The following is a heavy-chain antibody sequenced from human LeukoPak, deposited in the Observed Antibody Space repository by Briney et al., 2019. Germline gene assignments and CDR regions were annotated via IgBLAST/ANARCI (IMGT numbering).Heavy chain of an antibody. Sequence: SETLSLTCTVSGGSISSGGHSWSWIRQPPGKGPEWIGYIYHSGSGSTYYNPSLKSRVTISIDKSKNQFSLKLNSVTAADTAVYYCARDLSVPWEPPPIDYWGQGTLVTVSS. CDR3: ARDLSVPWEPPPIDY. CDR1: GGSISSGGHS. J-gene: IGHJ4*02. V-gene: IGHV4-30-2*01. D-gene: IGHD1-14*01. CDR2: IYHSGSGST.